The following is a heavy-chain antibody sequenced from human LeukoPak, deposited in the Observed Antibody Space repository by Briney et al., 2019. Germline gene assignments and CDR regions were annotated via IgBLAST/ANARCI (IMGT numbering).Heavy chain of an antibody. CDR3: GREGGPYRPLDY. J-gene: IGHJ4*02. Sequence: SETLSLTCGVSGGSITNTNYWSLVRHPPGKVLEWIGKVNLQGSTNYNPSLMGRVAIAVDTSEHHLSRQLTSVTAADTAVYYCGREGGPYRPLDYSGQGTLVTVSS. CDR2: VNLQGST. V-gene: IGHV4-4*02. CDR1: GGSITNTNY.